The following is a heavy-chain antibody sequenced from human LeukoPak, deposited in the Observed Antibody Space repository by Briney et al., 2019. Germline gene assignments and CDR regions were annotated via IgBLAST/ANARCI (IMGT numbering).Heavy chain of an antibody. V-gene: IGHV3-30*18. D-gene: IGHD6-13*01. CDR3: AKAPVAAAGYYFDY. CDR2: ISYDGSNK. J-gene: IGHJ4*02. Sequence: GRSLRLSCAASGFTFSSYGMHWVRQAPGKGLEWVAVISYDGSNKYYADSVKGRFTISRDNSKNTLYLQMNSLRAEDTAVYYCAKAPVAAAGYYFDYWGQGTPVTVSS. CDR1: GFTFSSYG.